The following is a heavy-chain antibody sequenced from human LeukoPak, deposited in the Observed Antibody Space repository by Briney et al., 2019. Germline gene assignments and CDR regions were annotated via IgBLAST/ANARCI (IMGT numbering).Heavy chain of an antibody. Sequence: GGTLRLSCAASGFTFSSYGMSWVRQAPGKGLEWVSYISSSSSTIYYADSVKGRFTISRDNAKNSLYLQMNTLRAEDTAVYYCARDRHKYNYDSSGYPPYWGQGTLVTVSS. V-gene: IGHV3-48*01. J-gene: IGHJ4*02. CDR3: ARDRHKYNYDSSGYPPY. CDR2: ISSSSSTI. CDR1: GFTFSSYG. D-gene: IGHD3-22*01.